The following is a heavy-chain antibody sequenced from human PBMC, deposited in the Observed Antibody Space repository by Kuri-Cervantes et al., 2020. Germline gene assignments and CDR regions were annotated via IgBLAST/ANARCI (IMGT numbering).Heavy chain of an antibody. CDR3: ARSMTTVTSRFAYYYYYGMDV. CDR2: IIPIFGTA. J-gene: IGHJ6*02. V-gene: IGHV1-69*13. D-gene: IGHD4-17*01. CDR1: GYTFTSYG. Sequence: SVKVSCKASGYTFTSYGISWVRQAPGQGLEWMGGIIPIFGTANYAQKFQGRVTITADESTSTAYMELSSLRSEDTAVYYCARSMTTVTSRFAYYYYYGMDVWGQGTTVTVSS.